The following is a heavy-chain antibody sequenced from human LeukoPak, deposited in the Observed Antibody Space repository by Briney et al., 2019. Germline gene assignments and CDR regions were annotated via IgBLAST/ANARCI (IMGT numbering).Heavy chain of an antibody. CDR1: GGSISSGAYY. D-gene: IGHD3-22*01. CDR2: IYHSGST. J-gene: IGHJ4*02. CDR3: ARGLSFDY. V-gene: IGHV4-30-2*01. Sequence: SETLSLTCTVSGGSISSGAYYWSWIRQPPGKGLDWIGYIYHSGSTYYNPSLKSRVTISVDTSKNQFSLKLSSVTAADTAVYYCARGLSFDYWGQGTLVTVSS.